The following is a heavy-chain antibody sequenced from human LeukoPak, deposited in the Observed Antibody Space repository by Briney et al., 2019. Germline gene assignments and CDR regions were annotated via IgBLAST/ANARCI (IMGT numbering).Heavy chain of an antibody. J-gene: IGHJ4*02. CDR3: ARDPRHYYGSGSYNDY. CDR1: GFTFSSYW. V-gene: IGHV3-64*01. D-gene: IGHD3-10*01. Sequence: GGSLRLSCAASGFTFSSYWMSWVRQAPGKGLEYVSAISSNGGSTYYANSVKGRFTISRDNSKNTLYLQMGSLRAEDMAVYYCARDPRHYYGSGSYNDYWGQGALVTVSS. CDR2: ISSNGGST.